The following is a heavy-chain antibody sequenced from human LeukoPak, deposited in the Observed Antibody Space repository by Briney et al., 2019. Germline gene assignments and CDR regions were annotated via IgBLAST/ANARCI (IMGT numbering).Heavy chain of an antibody. Sequence: SETLSLTCTVSGGSISSSSYYWGWIRQPPGKGLEWIGSIYYSGSTYYNPSLKSRVTISVDTSKNQFSLKLSSVTAADTAVYYCARRPIGSYYRGPGSFDPWGQGTLVTVSS. J-gene: IGHJ5*02. CDR2: IYYSGST. V-gene: IGHV4-39*01. CDR3: ARRPIGSYYRGPGSFDP. CDR1: GGSISSSSYY. D-gene: IGHD1-26*01.